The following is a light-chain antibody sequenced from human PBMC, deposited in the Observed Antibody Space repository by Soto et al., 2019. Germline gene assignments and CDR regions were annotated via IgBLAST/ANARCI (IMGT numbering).Light chain of an antibody. V-gene: IGKV4-1*01. CDR2: WAS. Sequence: DIVMTQSPDSLAVSLGERATINCKSSQSVLYSSNNKNYLAWYQQKPGQPPKLLIYWASTRESGVPDRFSGSGSGTDFTLTISSLQAEDVEVYYCQQDYSTNTFGGGTKVEIK. CDR3: QQDYSTNT. J-gene: IGKJ4*01. CDR1: QSVLYSSNNKNY.